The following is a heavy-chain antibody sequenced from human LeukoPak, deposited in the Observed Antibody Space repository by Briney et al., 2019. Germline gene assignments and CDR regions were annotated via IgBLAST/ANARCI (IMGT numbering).Heavy chain of an antibody. CDR3: ASEPRLLDH. V-gene: IGHV3-11*04. CDR1: GFTFSDNY. D-gene: IGHD6-25*01. Sequence: GGSLRLSCAASGFTFSDNYMSWIRQAPGKGLELISYISIGGTTTKYADSVEGRSTISRDNARNFLYLKMSSLRAEDTAVYFCASEPRLLDHWGQGTLVTVSS. CDR2: ISIGGTTT. J-gene: IGHJ4*02.